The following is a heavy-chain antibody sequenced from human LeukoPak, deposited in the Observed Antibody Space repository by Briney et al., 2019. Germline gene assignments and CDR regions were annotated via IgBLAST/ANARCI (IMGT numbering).Heavy chain of an antibody. V-gene: IGHV4-34*01. CDR3: ARGPRPCSSTSCYPVYFDY. Sequence: SEALSLTCAVYGGSFSGYYWSWIRQPPGKGLEWIGEINHSGSTNYNPSLKSRVTISVDTSKNQFSLKLSSVTAADTAVYYCARGPRPCSSTSCYPVYFDYWGQGTLVTVSS. CDR1: GGSFSGYY. J-gene: IGHJ4*02. D-gene: IGHD2-2*01. CDR2: INHSGST.